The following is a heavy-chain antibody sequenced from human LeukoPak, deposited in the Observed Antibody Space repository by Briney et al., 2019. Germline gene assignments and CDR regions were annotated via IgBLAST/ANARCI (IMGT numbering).Heavy chain of an antibody. V-gene: IGHV4-61*08. CDR1: GASVSSSGYY. Sequence: SETLSLTCTVSGASVSSSGYYWSWIRQPPGKGLEWIGYIYHSGSTNYNPSLKSRGTISVDTSKNQFSLKLTSMTAADTAVYYCGRETIAATGTSVFFDYWGQGTLVTVSS. J-gene: IGHJ4*02. CDR2: IYHSGST. CDR3: GRETIAATGTSVFFDY. D-gene: IGHD6-13*01.